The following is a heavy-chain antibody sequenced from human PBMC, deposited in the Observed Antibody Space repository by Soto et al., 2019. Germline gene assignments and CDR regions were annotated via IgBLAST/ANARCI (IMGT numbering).Heavy chain of an antibody. Sequence: WASVKVSCKASGGTFSSYAISWVRQAPGQGLEWMGGIIPIFGTANYAQKFQGRVTITADESTSTAYMELSSLRSEDTAVYYCARDGRGYSYGYDQNFYYWGQGTLVTVSS. CDR2: IIPIFGTA. J-gene: IGHJ4*02. CDR1: GGTFSSYA. D-gene: IGHD5-18*01. V-gene: IGHV1-69*13. CDR3: ARDGRGYSYGYDQNFYY.